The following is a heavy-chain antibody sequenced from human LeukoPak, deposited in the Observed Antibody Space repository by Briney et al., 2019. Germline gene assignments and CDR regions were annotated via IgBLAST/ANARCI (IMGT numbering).Heavy chain of an antibody. CDR1: GYSFSTYG. CDR2: ISAYNGNT. J-gene: IGHJ3*02. D-gene: IGHD5-18*01. CDR3: ARDHVDTAMVYALDI. Sequence: ASVKVSCKASGYSFSTYGISWVRQAPGQGLEWMGWISAYNGNTNYAQKLQGRVTMTTDTSTSTAYMELRSLRSDDTAVYYCARDHVDTAMVYALDIWGQGTMVTVSS. V-gene: IGHV1-18*01.